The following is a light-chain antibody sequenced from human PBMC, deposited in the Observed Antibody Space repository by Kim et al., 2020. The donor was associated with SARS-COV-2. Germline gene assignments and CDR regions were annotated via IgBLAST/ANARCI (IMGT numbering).Light chain of an antibody. J-gene: IGLJ2*01. Sequence: QSALTQPRSVSGSPGQSVTISCTGTSSDVGGYNYVSWYQQHPGKAPKVMIYDVSNRPSGVPDRFSGSKSGNTASLTISGLQAEDEADYYCCSYAGSYTLVFGGGTKLTVL. V-gene: IGLV2-11*01. CDR2: DVS. CDR1: SSDVGGYNY. CDR3: CSYAGSYTLV.